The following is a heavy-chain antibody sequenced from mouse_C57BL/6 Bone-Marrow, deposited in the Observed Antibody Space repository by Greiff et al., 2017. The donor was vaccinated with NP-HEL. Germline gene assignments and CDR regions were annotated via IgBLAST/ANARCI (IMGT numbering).Heavy chain of an antibody. D-gene: IGHD2-2*01. CDR3: TTLEKILWLRRSAMDY. CDR1: GFNIKDDY. V-gene: IGHV14-4*01. J-gene: IGHJ4*01. Sequence: EVQLQQSGAELVRPGASVKLSCTASGFNIKDDYMHWVKPRPEQGLEWIGWIDPENGDTEYASKFQGKATIPADTSSNTAYLQLSSLTSENTAVYYCTTLEKILWLRRSAMDYWGQGTSVTVSS. CDR2: IDPENGDT.